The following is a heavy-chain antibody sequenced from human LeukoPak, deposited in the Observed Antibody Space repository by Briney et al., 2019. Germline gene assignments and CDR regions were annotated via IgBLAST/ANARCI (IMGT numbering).Heavy chain of an antibody. CDR2: INHSGST. V-gene: IGHV4-34*01. Sequence: SETLSLTCAVYGGSFSGYYWSWIRQPPGKGLEWIGEINHSGSTNYNASLKSQVTISVDRSKNQFSLKLSSVTAADTAVYYCARDRYYGSGSYYKFDFWGQGTLVTVSS. D-gene: IGHD3-10*01. CDR1: GGSFSGYY. CDR3: ARDRYYGSGSYYKFDF. J-gene: IGHJ4*02.